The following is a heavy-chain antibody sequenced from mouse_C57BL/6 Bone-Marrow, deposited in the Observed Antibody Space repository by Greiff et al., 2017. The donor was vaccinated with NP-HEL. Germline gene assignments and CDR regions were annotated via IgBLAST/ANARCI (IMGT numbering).Heavy chain of an antibody. CDR2: IWSGGST. Sequence: VQLVESGPGLVQPSQSLSITCTVSGFSLTSYGVHWVRQSPGKGLAWLGVIWSGGSTDYNAAFISRLSISKDNSKSQVFFKMNSLQADDTAIYYCASQYYYGREDFAYWGQGTLVTVSA. D-gene: IGHD1-1*01. V-gene: IGHV2-2*01. J-gene: IGHJ3*01. CDR3: ASQYYYGREDFAY. CDR1: GFSLTSYG.